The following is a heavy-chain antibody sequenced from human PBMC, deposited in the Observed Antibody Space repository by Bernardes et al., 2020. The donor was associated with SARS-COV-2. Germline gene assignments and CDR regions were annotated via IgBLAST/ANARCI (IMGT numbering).Heavy chain of an antibody. J-gene: IGHJ6*02. CDR2: MNPNSGNT. CDR1: GYTFTSYD. Sequence: ASVKVSCKASGYTFTSYDINWVRQATGQGLEWMGWMNPNSGNTGYAQKFQGRVTMTRNTSISTAYMELSSLRSEDTAVYYCARRGRGYCSSTSCYDYYYGMDVWGQGTTVTVSS. V-gene: IGHV1-8*01. D-gene: IGHD2-2*01. CDR3: ARRGRGYCSSTSCYDYYYGMDV.